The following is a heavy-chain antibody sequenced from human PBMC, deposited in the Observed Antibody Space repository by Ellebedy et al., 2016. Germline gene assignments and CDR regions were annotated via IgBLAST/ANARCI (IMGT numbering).Heavy chain of an antibody. CDR3: ARDRVRADF. CDR1: GFTFSSHW. V-gene: IGHV3-74*01. Sequence: GESLKISXAASGFTFSSHWMHWVRQGPGKGLLWVSRINHDGSFTSYADSVKGRLTISRDNAKNTLFLQMNSLRVEDTGVYYCARDRVRADFWGQGTLVTVSS. J-gene: IGHJ4*02. CDR2: INHDGSFT. D-gene: IGHD3-10*01.